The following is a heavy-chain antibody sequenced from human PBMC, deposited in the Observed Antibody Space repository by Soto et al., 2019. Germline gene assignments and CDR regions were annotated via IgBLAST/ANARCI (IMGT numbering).Heavy chain of an antibody. V-gene: IGHV1-3*01. CDR1: GYASLSHA. CDR3: AREVPGVTSFDY. Sequence: QVQLVQSGPEMRQPGASVKVSCKASGYASLSHAMHWVRQVPGQLYEWLGWINAGVDGTMYSERFQDRIRITRDTSANTVYMEHNALTSEDTAVYYCAREVPGVTSFDYWGQGTLVIVSS. J-gene: IGHJ4*02. D-gene: IGHD3-10*01. CDR2: INAGVDGT.